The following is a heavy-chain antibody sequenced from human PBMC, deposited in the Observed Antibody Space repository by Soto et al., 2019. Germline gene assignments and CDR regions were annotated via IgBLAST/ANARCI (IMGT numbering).Heavy chain of an antibody. CDR1: GGTFSSYA. Sequence: QVQLVQSGAEVKKPGSSVKVSCKASGGTFSSYAISWVRQAPGQGLEWMGGIIPIFGTANYARKFQGRVTITADESTSKACMELSSLRSEDTAVYYCARGDAGYSSGLYYYWCQGTLVTVSS. CDR3: ARGDAGYSSGLYYY. J-gene: IGHJ4*02. D-gene: IGHD6-19*01. V-gene: IGHV1-69*01. CDR2: IIPIFGTA.